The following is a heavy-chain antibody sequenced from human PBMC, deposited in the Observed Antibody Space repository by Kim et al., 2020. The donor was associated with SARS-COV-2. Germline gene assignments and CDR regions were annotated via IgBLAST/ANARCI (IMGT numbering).Heavy chain of an antibody. CDR2: DT. CDR3: ARRGYTYGFQL. V-gene: IGHV5-51*01. Sequence: DTTYGPAFQGQVTMSADKSITTAYLQWSSLKASDTATYYCARRGYTYGFQLWGQGTLVTVSA. D-gene: IGHD5-18*01. J-gene: IGHJ4*02.